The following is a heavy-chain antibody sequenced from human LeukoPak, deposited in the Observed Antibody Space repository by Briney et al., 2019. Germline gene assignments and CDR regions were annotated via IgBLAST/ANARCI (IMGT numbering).Heavy chain of an antibody. J-gene: IGHJ4*02. CDR3: ATAPYYGSGSPHDY. CDR2: VDPEDGET. Sequence: ASVKVSCKVSGYTLTELSMHWVRQAPGKGLEWMGGVDPEDGETIYAQKFQGRVTMTEDTSTDTAYMELSSLRSEDTAVYYCATAPYYGSGSPHDYWGPGTLVTVSS. D-gene: IGHD3-10*01. CDR1: GYTLTELS. V-gene: IGHV1-24*01.